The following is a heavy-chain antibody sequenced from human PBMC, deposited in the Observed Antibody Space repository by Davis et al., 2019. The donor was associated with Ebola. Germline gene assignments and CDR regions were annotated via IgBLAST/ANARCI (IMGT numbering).Heavy chain of an antibody. Sequence: AASVKVSCKASGYTFTNYYMHWVRQAPGQGLEWMGMINPNDGRTIYAQKFQGRVTVTRDTSTTTVYMDLRSLRSEDTAVYFCARLSSTWSSLYGMDVWGQGTTVTVSS. CDR1: GYTFTNYY. V-gene: IGHV1-46*01. J-gene: IGHJ6*02. CDR2: INPNDGRT. D-gene: IGHD6-13*01. CDR3: ARLSSTWSSLYGMDV.